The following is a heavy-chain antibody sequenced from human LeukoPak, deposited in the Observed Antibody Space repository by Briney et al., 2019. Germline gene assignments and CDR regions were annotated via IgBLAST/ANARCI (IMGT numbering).Heavy chain of an antibody. Sequence: GASVEVSCKVSGYTLTELSMHWVRQAPGKGLEWMGGFDPEDGETIYAQKFQGRVTMTEDTSTDTAYMELSSLRSEDTAVYYCATGSIATGTTGYDYWGQGTLVTVSS. CDR1: GYTLTELS. CDR2: FDPEDGET. CDR3: ATGSIATGTTGYDY. J-gene: IGHJ4*02. V-gene: IGHV1-24*01. D-gene: IGHD1-7*01.